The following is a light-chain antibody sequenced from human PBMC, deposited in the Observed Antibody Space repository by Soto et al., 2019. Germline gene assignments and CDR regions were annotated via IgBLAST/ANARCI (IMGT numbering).Light chain of an antibody. Sequence: IQMTQSPSTLSASVGDRVAITCRASQSIGVWLAWYQQKPGKAPRFLIYTASTLESGVPSRFSGSGSGSEFPLTISSLQPDDFATYYCQQYKDSSWTFGQGTKVEFK. CDR3: QQYKDSSWT. CDR1: QSIGVW. J-gene: IGKJ1*01. V-gene: IGKV1-5*03. CDR2: TAS.